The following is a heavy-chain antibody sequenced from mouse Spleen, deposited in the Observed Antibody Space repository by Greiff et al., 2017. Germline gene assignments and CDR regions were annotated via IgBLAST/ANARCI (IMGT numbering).Heavy chain of an antibody. Sequence: VQLQQSGAELVKPGASVKISCKASGYAFSSYWMNWVKQRPGKGLEWIGQIYPGDGDTNYNGKFKGKATLTADKSSSTAYMQLSSLTSEDSAVYFCARGYYYGSSSLDYWGQGTTLTVSS. CDR1: GYAFSSYW. J-gene: IGHJ2*01. CDR3: ARGYYYGSSSLDY. V-gene: IGHV1-80*01. D-gene: IGHD1-1*01. CDR2: IYPGDGDT.